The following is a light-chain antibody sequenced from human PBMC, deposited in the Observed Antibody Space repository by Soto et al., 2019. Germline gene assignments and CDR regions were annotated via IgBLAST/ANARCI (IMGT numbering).Light chain of an antibody. J-gene: IGLJ1*01. CDR1: SSDVGGYNY. CDR3: TSYAGSTSYFV. V-gene: IGLV2-8*01. Sequence: QSVLTQPPSASGSPGQSVTISCTGTSSDVGGYNYVSWYQQHPGKAPKLMIYDVSRRPSGVPDRFSGSKSGNTASLTVSGLQADVEADYYCTSYAGSTSYFVFGTGTKGTVL. CDR2: DVS.